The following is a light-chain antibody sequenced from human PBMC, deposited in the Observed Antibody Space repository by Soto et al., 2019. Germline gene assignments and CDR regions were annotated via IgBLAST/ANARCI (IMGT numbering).Light chain of an antibody. CDR1: QSVSSSY. CDR2: DAS. Sequence: EIVLTQSPGTLSLSPGERATLSCRASQSVSSSYLAWYQQKPGQAPRLLIYDASNRATGIPARFSGSGSGTDFTLNISSLEPGDFAVYYSQQPSNWPFTFGPGTTVDVQ. V-gene: IGKV3D-20*02. J-gene: IGKJ3*01. CDR3: QQPSNWPFT.